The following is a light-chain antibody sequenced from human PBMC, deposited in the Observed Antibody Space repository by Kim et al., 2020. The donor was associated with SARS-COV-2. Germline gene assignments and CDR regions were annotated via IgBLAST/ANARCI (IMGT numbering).Light chain of an antibody. CDR2: WAS. Sequence: ATINCKSSQSVLYSSNNKNYLAWYQQKPGQPPKLLIYWASTRESGVPDRFSGSGSGTDFTLTISSLQAEDVAVYYCQQYYSTPFTFGQGTRLEIK. CDR1: QSVLYSSNNKNY. V-gene: IGKV4-1*01. J-gene: IGKJ5*01. CDR3: QQYYSTPFT.